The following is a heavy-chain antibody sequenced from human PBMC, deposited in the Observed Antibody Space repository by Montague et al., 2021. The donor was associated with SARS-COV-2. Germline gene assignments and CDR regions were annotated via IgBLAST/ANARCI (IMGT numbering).Heavy chain of an antibody. CDR2: IDHTGDT. V-gene: IGHV4-34*01. J-gene: IGHJ4*02. CDR3: ARGTRVVGITPGFRW. D-gene: IGHD3-22*01. Sequence: SETLSLTCAVSGGSFHIFSWGWIRQSPGKGLEWIGEIDHTGDTKYNPSLKSRVTISVDKPKNQFSLNVTSMTAADTAMYYCARGTRVVGITPGFRWWGQGTQVAVSS. CDR1: GGSFHIFS.